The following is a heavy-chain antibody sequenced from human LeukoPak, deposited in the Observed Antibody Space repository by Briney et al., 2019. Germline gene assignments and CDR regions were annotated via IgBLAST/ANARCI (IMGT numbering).Heavy chain of an antibody. Sequence: GGSLRLSCAASGFTFSSYWMHWVRQAPGKGLVWVSRFNSAGSSTTYADSVQGRFTISRDNAKNTLYLQMNSLRAEDTAVYYCARDRDGSEDYWGQGTLVTVSS. D-gene: IGHD1-26*01. CDR3: ARDRDGSEDY. J-gene: IGHJ4*02. CDR2: FNSAGSST. V-gene: IGHV3-74*01. CDR1: GFTFSSYW.